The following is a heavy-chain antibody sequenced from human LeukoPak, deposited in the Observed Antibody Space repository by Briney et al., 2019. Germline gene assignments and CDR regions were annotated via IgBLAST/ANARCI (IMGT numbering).Heavy chain of an antibody. J-gene: IGHJ6*02. V-gene: IGHV3-7*01. D-gene: IGHD3-10*01. CDR3: ARLVRGVGGLDV. CDR2: IKQDGSEI. CDR1: GFTFSIYW. Sequence: GGSLRLSCEVSGFTFSIYWMSWVRQAPGKGLEWVANIKQDGSEIYYVDSVKGRLTISRDNAKNSLYLQMNSLRAEDTAVYYCARLVRGVGGLDVWGQGTTLTVSS.